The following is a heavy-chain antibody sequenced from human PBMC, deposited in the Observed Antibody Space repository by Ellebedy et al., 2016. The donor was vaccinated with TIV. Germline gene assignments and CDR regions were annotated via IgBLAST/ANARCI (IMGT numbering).Heavy chain of an antibody. CDR2: LVPSDPSGSYT. CDR1: GYSFTIYW. CDR3: ASHGTTIAAAGTLYFDL. Sequence: GESLKISXRASGYSFTIYWITWVRQMPGKGLEWMGRLVPSDPSGSYTSYSPSFQGHVTIPADKSINTVYLQWSSLKASDTAMYYCASHGTTIAAAGTLYFDLWGRGPLVTVSS. J-gene: IGHJ2*01. D-gene: IGHD6-25*01. V-gene: IGHV5-10-1*01.